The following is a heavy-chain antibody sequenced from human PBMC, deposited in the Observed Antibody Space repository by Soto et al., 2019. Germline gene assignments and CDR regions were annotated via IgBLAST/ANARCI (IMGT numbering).Heavy chain of an antibody. CDR3: VQTTGWPGFDF. V-gene: IGHV3-21*04. CDR1: GFTFSSYS. D-gene: IGHD6-19*01. CDR2: ISSSSSYI. Sequence: GSLRLSCAASGFTFSSYSMNWVRQAPGKGLGWVSSISSSSSYIYYADSVKGRFTISRDTSKNTLYLQMNSLRAEDTAVYYCVQTTGWPGFDFWGQGTLVTVSS. J-gene: IGHJ4*02.